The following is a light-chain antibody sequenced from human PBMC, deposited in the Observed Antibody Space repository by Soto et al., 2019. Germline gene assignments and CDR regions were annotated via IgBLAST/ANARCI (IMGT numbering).Light chain of an antibody. CDR2: DAS. CDR3: QQDSSYLYS. J-gene: IGKJ2*01. Sequence: DIQMTQSPYTLSASVGDRVTITCRASQSISSWLAWYQKKQGKAPNFLIYDASSLESGVPSRFGGSGSGTEFTVTLSRLQPDDFSNYYCQQDSSYLYSFGQGTKLEIK. V-gene: IGKV1-5*01. CDR1: QSISSW.